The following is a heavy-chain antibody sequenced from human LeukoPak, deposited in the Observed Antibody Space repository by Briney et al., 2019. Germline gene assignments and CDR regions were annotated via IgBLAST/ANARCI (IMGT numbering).Heavy chain of an antibody. CDR1: GGSFSGYY. J-gene: IGHJ4*02. D-gene: IGHD1-1*01. Sequence: PSETLSLTCAVCGGSFSGYYWSWIRQPPGKGLEWIGEINHSGSTNYNPSLKSRVTISVDTSKNQFSLKLSSVTAADTAVYYCARDFLGTTANRHFDYWGQGTLVTVSS. CDR2: INHSGST. V-gene: IGHV4-34*01. CDR3: ARDFLGTTANRHFDY.